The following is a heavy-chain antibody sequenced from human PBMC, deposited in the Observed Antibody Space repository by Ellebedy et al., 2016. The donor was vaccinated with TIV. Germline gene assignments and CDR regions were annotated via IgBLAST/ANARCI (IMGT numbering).Heavy chain of an antibody. CDR3: ARAADDLWTGNYYYYYGMDV. J-gene: IGHJ6*02. CDR1: GYTFSNYG. CDR2: IWYDGSNK. V-gene: IGHV3-33*01. Sequence: GESLKISXAASGYTFSNYGMHWVRQTPGKGLEWVAVIWYDGSNKYYGDSMKGRFTISRDNSKNTLYLQMNSLRVEDTAVYYCARAADDLWTGNYYYYYGMDVWGQGTMVTVSS. D-gene: IGHD3/OR15-3a*01.